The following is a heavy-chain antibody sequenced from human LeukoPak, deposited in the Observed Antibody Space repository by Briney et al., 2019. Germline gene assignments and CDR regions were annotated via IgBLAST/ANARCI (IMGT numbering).Heavy chain of an antibody. CDR1: GFTFDDYA. V-gene: IGHV3-9*01. CDR3: AREAYDSSGYRAFDI. J-gene: IGHJ3*02. Sequence: SLRLSCAASGFTFDDYAMHWVRHATGKGLEWVSGISWNSGSIGYADSVKGRFTISRDNAKNSLYLQMNSLRAEDTAVYYCAREAYDSSGYRAFDICGQGTMVTVSS. CDR2: ISWNSGSI. D-gene: IGHD3-22*01.